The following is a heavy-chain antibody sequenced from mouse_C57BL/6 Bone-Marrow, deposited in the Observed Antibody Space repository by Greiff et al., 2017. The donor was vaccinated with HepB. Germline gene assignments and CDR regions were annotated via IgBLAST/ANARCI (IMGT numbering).Heavy chain of an antibody. CDR1: GFTFTDYY. CDR2: IRNKANGYTT. CDR3: ARYIRYFDY. J-gene: IGHJ2*01. Sequence: EVMLVESGGGLVQPGGSLSLSCAASGFTFTDYYMSWVRQPPGKALEWLGFIRNKANGYTTEYSASVKGRFTISRDNSQSILYLQMNALRAEDSATYYCARYIRYFDYWGQGTTLTVSS. V-gene: IGHV7-3*01.